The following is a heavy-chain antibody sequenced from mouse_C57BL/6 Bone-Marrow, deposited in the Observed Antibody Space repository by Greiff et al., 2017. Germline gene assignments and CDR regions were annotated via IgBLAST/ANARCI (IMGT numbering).Heavy chain of an antibody. CDR2: ISSGGDYI. CDR1: GFTFSSYA. D-gene: IGHD6-1*01. V-gene: IGHV5-9-1*02. J-gene: IGHJ3*01. Sequence: EVQVVESGDGLVKPGGSLKLSCAASGFTFSSYAMSWVRQTPEKRLEWVAYISSGGDYIYYADTVKGRFTISRDNARNTLYLKMSSLKAEDTAMCYGTSASFAYWGQGTLVTVSA. CDR3: TSASFAY.